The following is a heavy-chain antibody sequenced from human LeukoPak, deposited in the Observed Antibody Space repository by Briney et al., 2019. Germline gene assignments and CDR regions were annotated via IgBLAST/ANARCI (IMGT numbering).Heavy chain of an antibody. D-gene: IGHD3-3*01. V-gene: IGHV1-2*02. J-gene: IGHJ5*02. CDR2: INTKSGRT. Sequence: ASVRVSCKTSGYSFTDYYIHWVRQAPGQGLEWMGWINTKSGRTSSARKFQGGVTMTRDPSITTVYMDMAWLTSDDTAIYFCARADFIDAGPYLIGPWGQGTLVTVSS. CDR1: GYSFTDYY. CDR3: ARADFIDAGPYLIGP.